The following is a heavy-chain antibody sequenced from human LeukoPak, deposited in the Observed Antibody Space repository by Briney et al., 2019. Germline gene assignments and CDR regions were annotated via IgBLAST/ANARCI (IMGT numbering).Heavy chain of an antibody. CDR1: GFTFSTDD. CDR3: TRAGYSSGFDS. V-gene: IGHV3-33*08. D-gene: IGHD6-19*01. J-gene: IGHJ5*01. Sequence: GGSLRLSCAASGFTFSTDDIHWVRQAPDSVKGRFTISRDISKNTLYLQMNSLIAEDTAVYFCTRAGYSSGFDSWGQGTLVTVSS.